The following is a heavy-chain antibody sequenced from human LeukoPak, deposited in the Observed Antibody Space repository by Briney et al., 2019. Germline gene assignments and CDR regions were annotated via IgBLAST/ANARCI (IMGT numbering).Heavy chain of an antibody. D-gene: IGHD6-13*01. Sequence: SETLSLTCTVSGGSISSSNYYWDWIRQPPGKGLEWIGSIHYSGNTYYNPSLKSRVTISVDTSKNQFSLKLNSVTAADTAVYFCARAVAAAGSTYYFDSWGQGTLVTVSS. CDR3: ARAVAAAGSTYYFDS. V-gene: IGHV4-39*01. CDR2: IHYSGNT. J-gene: IGHJ4*02. CDR1: GGSISSSNYY.